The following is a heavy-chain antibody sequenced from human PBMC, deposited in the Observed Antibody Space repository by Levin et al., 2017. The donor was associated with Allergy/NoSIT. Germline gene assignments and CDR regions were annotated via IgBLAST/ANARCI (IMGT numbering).Heavy chain of an antibody. J-gene: IGHJ2*01. CDR3: AKDMVAVAGTPNWYFDL. CDR2: ISWNSGSI. Sequence: GGSLRLSCAASGFTFDDYAMHWVRQAPGKGLEWVSGISWNSGSIGYADSVKGRFTISRDNAKNSLYLQMNSLRAEDTALYYCAKDMVAVAGTPNWYFDLWGRGTLVTVSS. V-gene: IGHV3-9*01. CDR1: GFTFDDYA. D-gene: IGHD6-19*01.